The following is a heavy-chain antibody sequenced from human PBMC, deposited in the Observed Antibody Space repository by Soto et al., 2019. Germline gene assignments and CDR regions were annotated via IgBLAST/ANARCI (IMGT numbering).Heavy chain of an antibody. J-gene: IGHJ1*01. V-gene: IGHV3-30*03. D-gene: IGHD2-15*01. Sequence: VAVIAYDASKKYYADSVKGRFTISRDNSKNTLYLQMNSLRDDDTAVYYCASPYCSGGSCYLTEYFQHWGQGTLVTVSS. CDR3: ASPYCSGGSCYLTEYFQH. CDR2: IAYDASKK.